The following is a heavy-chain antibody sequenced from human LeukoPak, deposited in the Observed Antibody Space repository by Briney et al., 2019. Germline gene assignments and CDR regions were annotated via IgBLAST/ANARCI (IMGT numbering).Heavy chain of an antibody. CDR2: ISSGGSTV. V-gene: IGHV3-48*03. J-gene: IGHJ4*02. CDR3: VGGGGALDY. D-gene: IGHD3-16*01. Sequence: GGSLRLSCAASGFTFSSYEMNWVRQAPGKGLEWVSYISSGGSTVHYADSVKGRFTISRDSAKNSLYLQMNSLTAEDTAVYYWVGGGGALDYWGQGTLVTVSS. CDR1: GFTFSSYE.